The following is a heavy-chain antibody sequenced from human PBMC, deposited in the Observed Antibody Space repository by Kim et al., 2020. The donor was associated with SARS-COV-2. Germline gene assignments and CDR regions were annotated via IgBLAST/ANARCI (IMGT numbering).Heavy chain of an antibody. CDR2: IYYSGST. J-gene: IGHJ5*02. Sequence: SETLSLTCTVSGGSISSGGYYWSWIRQHPGKGLEWIGYIYYSGSTYYNPSLKSRVTISVDTSKNQFSLKLSSVTAADTAVYYCARGFRGITWAATRGESSWFDPWGQGTLVTVSS. CDR3: ARGFRGITWAATRGESSWFDP. CDR1: GGSISSGGYY. V-gene: IGHV4-31*03. D-gene: IGHD2-15*01.